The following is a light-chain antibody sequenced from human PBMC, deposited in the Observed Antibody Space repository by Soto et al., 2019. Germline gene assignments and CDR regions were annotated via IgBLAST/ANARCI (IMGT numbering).Light chain of an antibody. CDR2: ANN. CDR1: GSNIGAGYD. Sequence: QSVLTQPPSVSGAPGQRVTISCTGSGSNIGAGYDIHWYQQVPGTAPKPLIYANNNRASGVPDRFSGSKSGTSASLAITGLQAEDEADYYCQSYDTSLSGYVFGPGTKLTVL. J-gene: IGLJ1*01. V-gene: IGLV1-40*01. CDR3: QSYDTSLSGYV.